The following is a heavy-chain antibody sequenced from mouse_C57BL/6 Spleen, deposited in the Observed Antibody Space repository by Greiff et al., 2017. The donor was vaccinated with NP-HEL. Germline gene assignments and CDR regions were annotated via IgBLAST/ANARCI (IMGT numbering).Heavy chain of an antibody. V-gene: IGHV5-4*01. CDR3: ARDRAPLTGSFAY. CDR1: GFTFSSYA. D-gene: IGHD4-1*01. J-gene: IGHJ3*01. CDR2: ISDGGSYT. Sequence: EVKLMESGGGLVKPGGSLKLSCAASGFTFSSYAMSWVRQTPEKRLEWVATISDGGSYTSYPDNVKGRFTISRDNAKNNLYLQMSHLKSEDTAMYYCARDRAPLTGSFAYWGQGTLVTVSA.